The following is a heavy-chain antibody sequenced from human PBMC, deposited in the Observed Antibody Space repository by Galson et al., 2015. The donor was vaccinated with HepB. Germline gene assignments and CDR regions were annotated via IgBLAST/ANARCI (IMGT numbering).Heavy chain of an antibody. CDR3: ARAGTQQGIDY. D-gene: IGHD1/OR15-1a*01. Sequence: SLRLSCAASGFSVSSNYMTWVRQAPGKGLEWVSVIYSGGSTYYADSVKGRFTISRDNSKNTLSLQKNSLRAEDTAVYCCARAGTQQGIDYWGQGTLVTVSS. CDR2: IYSGGST. CDR1: GFSVSSNY. V-gene: IGHV3-66*01. J-gene: IGHJ4*02.